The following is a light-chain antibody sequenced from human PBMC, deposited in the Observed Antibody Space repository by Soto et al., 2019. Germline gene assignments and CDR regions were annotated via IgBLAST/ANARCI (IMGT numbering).Light chain of an antibody. CDR1: QSVTSSY. V-gene: IGKV3-20*01. J-gene: IGKJ2*01. Sequence: EIVLTQSPGTLSLSPGERATLSCRASQSVTSSYLAWYQQKPGQAPRLLIYAASSRATGTPDRFSGSGSGTDFTLTISRPEPEDFAVYYCQQYGSSLHTFGQGTKLEIK. CDR2: AAS. CDR3: QQYGSSLHT.